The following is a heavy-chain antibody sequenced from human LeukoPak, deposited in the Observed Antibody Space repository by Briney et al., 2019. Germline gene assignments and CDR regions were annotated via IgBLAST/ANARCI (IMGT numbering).Heavy chain of an antibody. J-gene: IGHJ4*02. D-gene: IGHD4-17*01. Sequence: GGSLRLSCAASGVTFTSYWMHWVRQPPGKGLVWVSRVDHAGSGTAYADSVTGRFTISRDNAKNTVYLQMNSLRAEDTAVYYCATDLGWGQGTLVIVSS. CDR3: ATDLG. V-gene: IGHV3-74*01. CDR2: VDHAGSGT. CDR1: GVTFTSYW.